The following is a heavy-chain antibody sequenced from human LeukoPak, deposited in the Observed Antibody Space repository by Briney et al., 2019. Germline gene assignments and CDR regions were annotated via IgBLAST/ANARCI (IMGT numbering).Heavy chain of an antibody. V-gene: IGHV3-21*01. J-gene: IGHJ4*02. D-gene: IGHD2-21*01. CDR2: ISSSSSYI. CDR1: GFTFSSYS. Sequence: GGSLRLSCAASGFTFSSYSMNWVRQAPGKGLEWVSSISSSSSYIYYADSVKGRFTISRDNSKNTLYLQMNSLRAEDTAVYYCAKAPVTTCRGAYCYPFDYWGQGTLVTVSS. CDR3: AKAPVTTCRGAYCYPFDY.